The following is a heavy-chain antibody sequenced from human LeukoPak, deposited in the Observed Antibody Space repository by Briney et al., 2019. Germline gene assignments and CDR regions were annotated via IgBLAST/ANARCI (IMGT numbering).Heavy chain of an antibody. CDR1: GGSIRSGTDY. CDR2: IYMSGST. CDR3: ARASGYYDSSGYPRRYFDY. V-gene: IGHV4-61*02. J-gene: IGHJ4*02. Sequence: PSETLSLTCSVSGGSIRSGTDYWSWVRQPAGKGLEWIGRIYMSGSTDYNPSFKSRVTMSVDTSKNQLSLKLRSVTAADTAVYYCARASGYYDSSGYPRRYFDYWGQGTLVTVSS. D-gene: IGHD3-22*01.